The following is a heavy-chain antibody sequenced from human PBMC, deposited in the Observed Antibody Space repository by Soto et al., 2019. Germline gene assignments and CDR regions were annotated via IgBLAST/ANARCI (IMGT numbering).Heavy chain of an antibody. D-gene: IGHD3-22*01. Sequence: EVQLVESGGVVVQPGGSLRLSCAASGFTFDDYTMHWVRQAPGKGLEWVSLISWDGGSTYYADSVKGRFTISRDNSKNSLYLQMNSLRTEDTALYYCAKDMVRVTMIVGPIDYWGQGTLVTVSS. V-gene: IGHV3-43*01. CDR3: AKDMVRVTMIVGPIDY. J-gene: IGHJ4*02. CDR1: GFTFDDYT. CDR2: ISWDGGST.